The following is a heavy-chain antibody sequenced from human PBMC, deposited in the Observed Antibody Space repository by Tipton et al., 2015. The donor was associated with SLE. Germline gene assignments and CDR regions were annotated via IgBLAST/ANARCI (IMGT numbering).Heavy chain of an antibody. Sequence: TLSLTCTVSGGSISSGGYYWSWFRQHPGKGLEWIGYISYSGSTYYNPSLKSRVTISVDTSKNQFSLKLSSVTAADTAVYYCARDTAHYGSGDGAFDIWGLGTMVTVSS. CDR1: GGSISSGGYY. D-gene: IGHD3-10*01. J-gene: IGHJ3*02. V-gene: IGHV4-31*03. CDR3: ARDTAHYGSGDGAFDI. CDR2: ISYSGST.